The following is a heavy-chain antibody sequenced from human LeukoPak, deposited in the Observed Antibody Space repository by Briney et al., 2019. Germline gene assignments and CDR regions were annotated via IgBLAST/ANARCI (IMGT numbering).Heavy chain of an antibody. CDR2: IYHSGST. D-gene: IGHD1-26*01. J-gene: IGHJ4*02. Sequence: PSETLSLTCTVSGGSISSGGYYWSWIRQPPGKGLEWIGYIYHSGSTYYNPSLKSRVTISVDRSKNQFSLKLSSVTAADTAVYYCASTMYSGSYSGFDYWGQGTLVTVSS. CDR1: GGSISSGGYY. V-gene: IGHV4-30-2*01. CDR3: ASTMYSGSYSGFDY.